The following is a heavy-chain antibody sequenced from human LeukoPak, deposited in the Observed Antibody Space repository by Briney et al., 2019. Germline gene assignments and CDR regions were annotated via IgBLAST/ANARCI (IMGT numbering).Heavy chain of an antibody. CDR1: GGSISSGGYY. V-gene: IGHV4-31*03. CDR3: ARGRGYPPAVWFGEPHPPTAPYFDL. J-gene: IGHJ2*01. CDR2: IYYSGST. Sequence: SETLSLTCTVSGGSISSGGYYWSWIRQHPGKGLEWIGYIYYSGSTYYNPSLKSRVTISVDKSKNQFSLKLSSVTAADTAVYYCARGRGYPPAVWFGEPHPPTAPYFDLWGRGTLVTVSS. D-gene: IGHD3-10*01.